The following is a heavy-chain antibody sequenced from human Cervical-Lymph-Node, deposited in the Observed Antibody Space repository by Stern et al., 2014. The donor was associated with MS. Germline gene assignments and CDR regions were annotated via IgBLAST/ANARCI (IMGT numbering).Heavy chain of an antibody. CDR2: TSHDGTNR. J-gene: IGHJ3*02. CDR1: EFSFRDYA. D-gene: IGHD3-16*01. Sequence: QVQLVESGGGVVQPGRSLRLSCAASEFSFRDYAMHWVRQAPGRGLEWLSGTSHDGTNRHYADSVQGRFIISRVNSDNTLYLQLNSLRAEDTALYYCARDRQPYDGGPFDIWGQGTMVIVSS. V-gene: IGHV3-30-3*01. CDR3: ARDRQPYDGGPFDI.